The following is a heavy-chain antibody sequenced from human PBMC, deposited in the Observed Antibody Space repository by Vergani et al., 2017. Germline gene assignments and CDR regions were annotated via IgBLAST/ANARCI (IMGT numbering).Heavy chain of an antibody. D-gene: IGHD6-6*01. Sequence: EVQLVPSGAVVKTPGESLKISCKGSGYSFTSYWIGWVRQMPGKGLEWMGIIYPGDSDTRYSPSFQGQVTISADKSISTAYLQWSSLKASDTAMYYCARHLIAARPDKYYYYYGMDVWGQGTTVTVSS. V-gene: IGHV5-51*01. J-gene: IGHJ6*02. CDR2: IYPGDSDT. CDR1: GYSFTSYW. CDR3: ARHLIAARPDKYYYYYGMDV.